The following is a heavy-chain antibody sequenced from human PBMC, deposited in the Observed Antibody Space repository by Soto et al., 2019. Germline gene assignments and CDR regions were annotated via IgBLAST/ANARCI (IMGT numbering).Heavy chain of an antibody. D-gene: IGHD5-12*01. CDR2: IIPIFGTV. Sequence: QVQLVQSGAEVKKPGSSVKVSCKASGGTFSNYPISWVRQAPGQGLEWMGGIIPIFGTVNYAQKFQGRVTITADESTSNAYMELSSLRSEDTAVYYCPRGNHRWLQWWYFDLWGRGTLVTVSS. J-gene: IGHJ2*01. CDR3: PRGNHRWLQWWYFDL. V-gene: IGHV1-69*12. CDR1: GGTFSNYP.